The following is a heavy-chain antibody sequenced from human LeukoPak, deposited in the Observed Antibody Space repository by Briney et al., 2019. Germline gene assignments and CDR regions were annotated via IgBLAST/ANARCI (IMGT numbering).Heavy chain of an antibody. Sequence: PGGSLRLSCAASGFTFSSYAMSWVRQAPRKGLEWVSAISGRGSGTHDADSVKGRFTISRDNSKNTLYLQMNSLRAEDTAVYYCAKGGIAAAGTSYYFDYWGQGTLVTVSS. CDR2: ISGRGSGT. J-gene: IGHJ4*02. CDR3: AKGGIAAAGTSYYFDY. CDR1: GFTFSSYA. D-gene: IGHD6-13*01. V-gene: IGHV3-23*01.